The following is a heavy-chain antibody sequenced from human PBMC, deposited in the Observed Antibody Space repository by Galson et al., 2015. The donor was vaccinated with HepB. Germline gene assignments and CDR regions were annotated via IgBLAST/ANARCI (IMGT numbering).Heavy chain of an antibody. Sequence: SLRLSCAASGFTFSSYAMHWVRQAPGKGLEWVAVISYDGINKYYADFVKGRFTISRDNSKNTLYLRMNSLRAEDTAAYYCVRDRSTTVYGMDVWGQGTTVTVSS. CDR3: VRDRSTTVYGMDV. V-gene: IGHV3-30*04. CDR1: GFTFSSYA. J-gene: IGHJ6*02. CDR2: ISYDGINK. D-gene: IGHD4-17*01.